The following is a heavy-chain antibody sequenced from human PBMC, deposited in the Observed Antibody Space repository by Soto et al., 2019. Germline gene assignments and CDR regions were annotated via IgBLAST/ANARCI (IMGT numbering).Heavy chain of an antibody. CDR2: MNPNSGNT. CDR3: ARELKAGVVVVAATAEDAFDI. Sequence: ASVKVSCKASGYTFTSYDINWVRQATGQGLEWMGWMNPNSGNTGYAQKFQGRVTRTRNTSISTAYMELSSLRSEDTAVYYWARELKAGVVVVAATAEDAFDIWGQGTMVTVSS. CDR1: GYTFTSYD. J-gene: IGHJ3*02. V-gene: IGHV1-8*01. D-gene: IGHD2-15*01.